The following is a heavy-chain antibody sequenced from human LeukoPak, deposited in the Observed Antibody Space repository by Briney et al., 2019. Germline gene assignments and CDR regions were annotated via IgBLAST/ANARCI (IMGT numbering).Heavy chain of an antibody. CDR3: AKTARVAAH. CDR2: IYYTGKT. CDR1: GDSITSFY. D-gene: IGHD2-15*01. J-gene: IGHJ4*02. V-gene: IGHV4-59*08. Sequence: PSETLSLTCTVSGDSITSFYWSWIRQSPGKGLEYLGYIYYTGKTNYNPSLRSRLTMSLDTSRNQFSLKLTSVTAADTAVYFCAKTARVAAHWGQGILVTVSS.